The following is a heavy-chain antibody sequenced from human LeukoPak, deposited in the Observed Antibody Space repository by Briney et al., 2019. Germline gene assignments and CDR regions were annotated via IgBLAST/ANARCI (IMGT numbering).Heavy chain of an antibody. CDR3: ARPKSAVAGSDDAFDI. Sequence: SETLSLTCAVYGGSFSGYYWSWIRQPPGKGLGWIGEINHSGSTNYNPSLKSRVTISVDTSKNQFSLKLTSVTAADTAVYYCARPKSAVAGSDDAFDIWGQGTMVTVSS. D-gene: IGHD6-19*01. CDR2: INHSGST. CDR1: GGSFSGYY. V-gene: IGHV4-34*01. J-gene: IGHJ3*02.